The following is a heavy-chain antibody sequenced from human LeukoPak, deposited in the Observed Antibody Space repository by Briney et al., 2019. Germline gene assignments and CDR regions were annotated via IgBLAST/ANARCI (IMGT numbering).Heavy chain of an antibody. CDR3: TREIAARPPDVWFDP. CDR2: INPNTGDT. Sequence: ASVKVSCKASGDIFIGYNIHWVRQAPGQGLEWMGWINPNTGDTNFAQKFQGRVTVTRDTSISTAYMELSSLRFDDTAVYYCTREIAARPPDVWFDPWGQGTLVIVSS. CDR1: GDIFIGYN. V-gene: IGHV1-2*02. J-gene: IGHJ5*02. D-gene: IGHD6-6*01.